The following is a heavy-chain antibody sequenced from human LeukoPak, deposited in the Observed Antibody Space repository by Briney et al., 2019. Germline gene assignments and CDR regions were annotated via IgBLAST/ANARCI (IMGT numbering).Heavy chain of an antibody. Sequence: GGSLRLSCAASGFTFSSYSMNWVRQAPGKGLEWVSYISSSSSTIYYADSVKGRFTISRDNAKNSLYLQMNSLRDEDTAVYYCAVYILTGYYLPSDAFDIWGQGTMVTVSS. D-gene: IGHD3-9*01. CDR2: ISSSSSTI. CDR1: GFTFSSYS. V-gene: IGHV3-48*02. CDR3: AVYILTGYYLPSDAFDI. J-gene: IGHJ3*02.